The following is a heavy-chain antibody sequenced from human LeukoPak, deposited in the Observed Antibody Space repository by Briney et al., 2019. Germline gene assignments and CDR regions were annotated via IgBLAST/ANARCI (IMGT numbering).Heavy chain of an antibody. V-gene: IGHV3-23*01. J-gene: IGHJ4*02. D-gene: IGHD1-26*01. CDR3: VKDLAGADYFDS. CDR1: GFTFSSYA. Sequence: GGSLRLSCAASGFTFSSYAMSWVRQAPGKGLEWVSVISGSGGSTYYADSVRGRFTISRDNSKNTLYLQMNSLRAEDTAVYYCVKDLAGADYFDSWRQGTLVTVSS. CDR2: ISGSGGST.